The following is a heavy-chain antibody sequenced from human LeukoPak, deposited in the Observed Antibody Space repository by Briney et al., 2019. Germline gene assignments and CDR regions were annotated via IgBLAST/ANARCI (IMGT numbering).Heavy chain of an antibody. D-gene: IGHD1-26*01. CDR2: ISYDGRNQ. J-gene: IGHJ4*02. CDR1: GFSFTTSG. Sequence: PGTSLRLSCAASGFSFTTSGTHWVRQAPLKGLEWLAAISYDGRNQNYADSVKGRFTIFRDNSQNTLYLQMSSLRAEDTALYYCVKDRTINGRSSPFDSWGQGTLVTVSS. CDR3: VKDRTINGRSSPFDS. V-gene: IGHV3-30*18.